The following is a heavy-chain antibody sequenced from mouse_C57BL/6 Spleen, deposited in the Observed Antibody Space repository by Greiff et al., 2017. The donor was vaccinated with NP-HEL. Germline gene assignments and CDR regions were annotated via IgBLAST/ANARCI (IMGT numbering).Heavy chain of an antibody. J-gene: IGHJ1*03. V-gene: IGHV5-17*01. CDR3: ARGVTAWDFDV. Sequence: EVMLVESGGGLVKPGGSLKLSCAASGFTFSDYGMHWVRQAPEKGLEWVAYISSGSSTNYYAATVKGRFTISRDNAENTLFLQMTSLRSEDTAMYCCARGVTAWDFDVWGTGTTVTVSS. CDR1: GFTFSDYG. CDR2: ISSGSSTN. D-gene: IGHD2-2*01.